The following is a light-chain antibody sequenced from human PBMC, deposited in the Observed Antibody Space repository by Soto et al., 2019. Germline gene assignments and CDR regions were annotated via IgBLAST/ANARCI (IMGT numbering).Light chain of an antibody. J-gene: IGKJ4*01. Sequence: EIVLTQSPDTLSLSPGERATLSCRASQSVYNNYLAWYQQKPGQAPRPLIYGASSRATGIPDRFSGSVSGTDFTLSISRLGPEDSAVYYCQQYGSSLTVGGGTKVDSK. CDR2: GAS. CDR3: QQYGSSLT. V-gene: IGKV3-20*01. CDR1: QSVYNNY.